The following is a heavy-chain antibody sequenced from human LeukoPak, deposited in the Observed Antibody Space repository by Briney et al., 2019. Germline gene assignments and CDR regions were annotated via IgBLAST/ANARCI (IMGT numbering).Heavy chain of an antibody. CDR3: AREGSSGYYYFDY. D-gene: IGHD3-22*01. J-gene: IGHJ4*02. V-gene: IGHV1-46*01. CDR2: IHPNGGGT. Sequence: EASVKLSCQASGYTFTTYSLHWVRQAPGQGLEWMGIIHPNGGGTSYAQKFQGRVTMTRDTPTSTVYMELYSLRSEDTAVYYCAREGSSGYYYFDYWGQGTLVTVSS. CDR1: GYTFTTYS.